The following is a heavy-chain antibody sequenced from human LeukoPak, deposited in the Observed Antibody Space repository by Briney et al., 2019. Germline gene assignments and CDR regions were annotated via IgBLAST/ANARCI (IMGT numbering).Heavy chain of an antibody. CDR2: ISSSGRRI. CDR1: GFTFSDYE. J-gene: IGHJ4*02. Sequence: GGSLRLSCAASGFTFSDYEMNWVRQAPGKGLEWVSYISSSGRRIYYADSVKGRFPISRDNAKNSLYLQMNSLRADDTAIYYCAKGPRDPTEYCSRGTCSPTYDVWGQGTLVTVSS. CDR3: AKGPRDPTEYCSRGTCSPTYDV. D-gene: IGHD2-15*01. V-gene: IGHV3-48*03.